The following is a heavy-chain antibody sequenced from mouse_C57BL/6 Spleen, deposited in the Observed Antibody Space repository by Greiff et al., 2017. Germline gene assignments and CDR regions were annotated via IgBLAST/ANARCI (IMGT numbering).Heavy chain of an antibody. Sequence: EVNVVESGGGLVQPGGSLSLSCAASGFTFTDYYMSWVRQPPGKALEWLGFIRNKANGYTTEYSASLKGRFTISRDNSQSILYLQMNALRAEDSATYYCARYGGLGPIYAMDYWGQGTSVTVSS. CDR1: GFTFTDYY. V-gene: IGHV7-3*01. J-gene: IGHJ4*01. CDR3: ARYGGLGPIYAMDY. D-gene: IGHD4-1*01. CDR2: IRNKANGYTT.